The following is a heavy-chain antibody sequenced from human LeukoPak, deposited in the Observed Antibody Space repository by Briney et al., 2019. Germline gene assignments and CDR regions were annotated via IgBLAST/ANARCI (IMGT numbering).Heavy chain of an antibody. V-gene: IGHV3-11*01. CDR1: GFTFSDYY. D-gene: IGHD5-24*01. J-gene: IGHJ4*02. CDR3: AGGGWLQLKKGDYFDY. CDR2: ISSSGSTI. Sequence: TGGSLRLSCAASGFTFSDYYMSWIRQAPGKGLEWVSYISSSGSTIYYADSVKGRFTISRDNAKNSLYLQMNSLRAEDTAVYYCAGGGWLQLKKGDYFDYWGQGTLVTVSS.